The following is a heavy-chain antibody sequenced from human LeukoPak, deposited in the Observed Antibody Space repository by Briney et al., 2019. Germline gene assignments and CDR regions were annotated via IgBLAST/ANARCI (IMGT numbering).Heavy chain of an antibody. V-gene: IGHV3-9*01. CDR3: AKDIGSGWFYGMDV. D-gene: IGHD6-19*01. CDR2: ISWNSGSI. J-gene: IGHJ6*02. CDR1: GFTYDDYA. Sequence: PGRSLRLSCAASGFTYDDYAMHWVRQGPGKGLEWVSGISWNSGSIGYADSVKGRFTISRDNAKNSLYLQMNSLRAEDTALYYCAKDIGSGWFYGMDVWGQGTTVTVSS.